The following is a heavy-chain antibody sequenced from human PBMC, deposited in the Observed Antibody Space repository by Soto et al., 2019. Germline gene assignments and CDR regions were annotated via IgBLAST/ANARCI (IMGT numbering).Heavy chain of an antibody. J-gene: IGHJ6*02. V-gene: IGHV1-69*06. CDR2: IIPIFGTA. Sequence: SVKVSCKASGGTFSSYAISWVRQAPGQGLEWMGGIIPIFGTANYAQKFQGRVTITADKSTSTAYMELSSLRSEDTAVYYCASRTKYYDSSGYYPLYYYYGMDVWG. CDR3: ASRTKYYDSSGYYPLYYYYGMDV. CDR1: GGTFSSYA. D-gene: IGHD3-22*01.